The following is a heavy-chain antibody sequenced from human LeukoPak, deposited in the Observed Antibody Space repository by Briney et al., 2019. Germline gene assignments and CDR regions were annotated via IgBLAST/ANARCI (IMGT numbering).Heavy chain of an antibody. D-gene: IGHD3-10*01. CDR1: GFSFTIHA. CDR3: AKVTWFGESG. CDR2: ISPSGDT. J-gene: IGHJ4*01. Sequence: GGSLRLSCGAAGFSFTIHALTWVRQAPGKGLEWVSSISPSGDTYYADSVKGRFTSSRDSSTSTLYLQMNSLRVEDTAVYYCAKVTWFGESGWGHGTLVTVSS. V-gene: IGHV3-23*01.